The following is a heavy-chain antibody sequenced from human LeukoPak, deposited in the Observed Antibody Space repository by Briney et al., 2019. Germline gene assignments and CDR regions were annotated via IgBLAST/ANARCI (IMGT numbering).Heavy chain of an antibody. CDR3: AKDLSIHYDSRGFDP. CDR1: GFTFNTYG. V-gene: IGHV3-30*18. CDR2: ISYDGSTE. Sequence: PGGSLRLSCAASGFTFNTYGMHWVRQAPGKGLEWVAFISYDGSTEYYADSVKGRFTISRDNSKNTQYLQVNSLRAEDTAVYYCAKDLSIHYDSRGFDPWGQGTLVTVSP. J-gene: IGHJ5*02. D-gene: IGHD3-22*01.